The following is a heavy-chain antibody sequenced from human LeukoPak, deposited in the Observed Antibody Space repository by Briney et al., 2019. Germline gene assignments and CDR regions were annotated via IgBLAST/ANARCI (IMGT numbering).Heavy chain of an antibody. CDR2: ISSSSSYI. Sequence: PGGSLRLSCAASGFTFSSYEMNWVRQAPGKGLEWVSSISSSSSYIYYADSVKGRFTISRDNAKNSLYLQMNSLRAEDTAVYYCARDSGGYCSGGSCYSGAFDIWGQGTMVTVSS. J-gene: IGHJ3*02. CDR3: ARDSGGYCSGGSCYSGAFDI. V-gene: IGHV3-21*01. D-gene: IGHD2-15*01. CDR1: GFTFSSYE.